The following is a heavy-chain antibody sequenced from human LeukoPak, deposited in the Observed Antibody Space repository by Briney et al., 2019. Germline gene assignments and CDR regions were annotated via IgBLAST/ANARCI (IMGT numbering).Heavy chain of an antibody. J-gene: IGHJ4*02. CDR2: ISYDGSNK. CDR1: GFTFSSYG. V-gene: IGHV3-30*18. D-gene: IGHD6-19*01. CDR3: AKVRDMERVAVAGYFDY. Sequence: GRSLRLSCAASGFTFSSYGMHWVRQAPGKGLEWVAVISYDGSNKYYADSMKGRFTISRDNSKNTLYLQMNSLRAEDTAVYYCAKVRDMERVAVAGYFDYWGQGTLVTVSS.